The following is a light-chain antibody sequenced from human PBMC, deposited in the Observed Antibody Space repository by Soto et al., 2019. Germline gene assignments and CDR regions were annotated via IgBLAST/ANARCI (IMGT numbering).Light chain of an antibody. CDR2: EVS. J-gene: IGLJ2*01. CDR3: SSYAGSNNFI. V-gene: IGLV2-8*02. Sequence: QSALTQPPSASRSPGQSVTISCTGTSSDVGAYNYVSWYQQLPGKAPKLVIYEVSKRPSGVPDRFSGSKSGNTASLTVSGLQAEDEADYYCSSYAGSNNFIFGGGTKLTVL. CDR1: SSDVGAYNY.